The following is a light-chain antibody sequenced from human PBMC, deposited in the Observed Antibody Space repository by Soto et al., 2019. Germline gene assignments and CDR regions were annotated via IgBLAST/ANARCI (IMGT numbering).Light chain of an antibody. CDR1: QTIDSW. J-gene: IGKJ5*01. Sequence: PSILPASVGDSVTITCRASQTIDSWVAWYQQKPGKAPKLLVYDATSLESGVSSRFSGSGYGTDFTLSINNLQPDDFATYYCQQYNRLITFGQGTRLEIK. V-gene: IGKV1-5*01. CDR2: DAT. CDR3: QQYNRLIT.